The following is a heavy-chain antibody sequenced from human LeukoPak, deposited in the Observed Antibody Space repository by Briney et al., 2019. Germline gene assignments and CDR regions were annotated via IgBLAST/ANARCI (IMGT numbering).Heavy chain of an antibody. D-gene: IGHD1-26*01. V-gene: IGHV3-20*04. Sequence: PGGSLSLSCAPSGFTFDDYGMSWVRQAPGNGLEGVGGINWNGCSTGYADSVKRRFTIPRDNAKHSLYLHMNSLRSAHPAFYYCSRNRRWELLAFDYWGQGALVTVS. CDR3: SRNRRWELLAFDY. CDR1: GFTFDDYG. CDR2: INWNGCST. J-gene: IGHJ4*02.